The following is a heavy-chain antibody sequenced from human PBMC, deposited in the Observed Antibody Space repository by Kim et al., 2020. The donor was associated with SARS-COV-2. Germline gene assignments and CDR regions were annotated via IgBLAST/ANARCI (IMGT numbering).Heavy chain of an antibody. CDR3: ANTIAVPDTGDFYYHYYGLVV. D-gene: IGHD6-19*01. J-gene: IGHJ6*02. V-gene: IGHV3-11*01. CDR2: ISSSSSTI. CDR1: GFAFSDYY. Sequence: GGSLRLSCAASGFAFSDYYMNWIRQAPGKGLEWVSSISSSSSTIYYADSVKGRFTISRDNAKNSLYLQMNSLRDEDTAVYYCANTIAVPDTGDFYYHYYGLVVWGQGTSVPVFS.